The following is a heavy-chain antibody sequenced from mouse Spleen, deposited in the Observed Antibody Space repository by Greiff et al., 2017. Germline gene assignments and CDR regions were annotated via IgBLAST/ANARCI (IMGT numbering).Heavy chain of an antibody. CDR3: ARGGVPFAY. J-gene: IGHJ3*01. CDR1: GYSITSGYY. Sequence: EVQLQQSGPGLVKPSQSLSLTCSVTGYSITSGYYWNWIRQFPGNKLEWMGYISYDGSNNYNPSLKNRISITRDTSKNQFFLKLNSVTTEDTATYYCARGGVPFAYWGQGTLVTVSA. V-gene: IGHV3-6*01. CDR2: ISYDGSN.